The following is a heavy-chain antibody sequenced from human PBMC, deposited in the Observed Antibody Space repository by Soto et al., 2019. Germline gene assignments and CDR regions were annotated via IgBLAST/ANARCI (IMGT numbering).Heavy chain of an antibody. CDR3: TRPPTNYDFWSGQDYYYYGMDV. J-gene: IGHJ6*02. D-gene: IGHD3-3*01. CDR1: GFTFSCSA. V-gene: IGHV3-73*01. CDR2: IRSKANSYAT. Sequence: GGSLRLSCAASGFTFSCSAMHWVRQSSGKGLEWVGRIRSKANSYATAYAASVKGRFTISRDDSKNTAYLQMNSLKTEDTAVYYCTRPPTNYDFWSGQDYYYYGMDVWGQGTTVTVSS.